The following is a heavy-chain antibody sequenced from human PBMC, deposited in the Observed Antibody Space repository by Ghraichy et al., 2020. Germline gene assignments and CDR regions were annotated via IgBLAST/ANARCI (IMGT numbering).Heavy chain of an antibody. D-gene: IGHD6-19*01. CDR1: GFTFSSYA. V-gene: IGHV3-23*01. CDR3: AKVHSSGWYQVKSGPFDY. Sequence: GGSLRLSCAASGFTFSSYAMSWVRQAPGKGLECVSSISGSGISTYYADSVKGRFPVSRDNSKNTLYLQMNSLRSEDTAVYYCAKVHSSGWYQVKSGPFDYWGQGILATVSS. J-gene: IGHJ4*02. CDR2: ISGSGIST.